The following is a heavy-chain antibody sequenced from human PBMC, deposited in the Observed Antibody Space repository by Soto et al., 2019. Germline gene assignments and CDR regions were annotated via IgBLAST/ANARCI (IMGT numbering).Heavy chain of an antibody. J-gene: IGHJ6*02. CDR2: IYPGDSDT. CDR3: ATSALMTTVTTFSYGMDV. CDR1: GYSFTSYL. Sequence: GESLKISCKGSGYSFTSYLSGWVRQMPGKGLEWMGIIYPGDSDTRYSPSFQGQVTISADKSISTAYLQWSSLKASDTAMYYCATSALMTTVTTFSYGMDVWGQGTTVTVSS. V-gene: IGHV5-51*01. D-gene: IGHD4-17*01.